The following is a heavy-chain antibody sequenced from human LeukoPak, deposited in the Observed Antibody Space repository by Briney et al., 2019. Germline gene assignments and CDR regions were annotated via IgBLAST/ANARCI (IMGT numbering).Heavy chain of an antibody. V-gene: IGHV1-18*01. D-gene: IGHD3-22*01. CDR2: ISAYNGNT. CDR1: GYTFTSYG. Sequence: ASVKVSCKASGYTFTSYGISWVRQAPGQGREWMGWISAYNGNTNYPQKLQDRVTMTADTSTSTAYMELRSLRSDETAVYYCARESRYYYDSSDYYGNYYYYGMDVWGRGTTVTVSS. CDR3: ARESRYYYDSSDYYGNYYYYGMDV. J-gene: IGHJ6*02.